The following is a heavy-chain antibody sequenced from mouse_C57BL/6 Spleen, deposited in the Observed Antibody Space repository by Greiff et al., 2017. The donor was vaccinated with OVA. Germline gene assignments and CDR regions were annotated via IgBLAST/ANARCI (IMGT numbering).Heavy chain of an antibody. D-gene: IGHD2-3*01. CDR3: ARSFYDGYSWFAY. V-gene: IGHV2-2*01. Sequence: QVHVKQSGPGLVQPSQSLSITCTVSGFSLTSYGVHWVRQSPGKGLEWLGVIWSGGSTDYNAAFISRLSISKDNSKSQVFFKMNSLQADDTAIYYCARSFYDGYSWFAYWGQGTLVTVSA. J-gene: IGHJ3*01. CDR2: IWSGGST. CDR1: GFSLTSYG.